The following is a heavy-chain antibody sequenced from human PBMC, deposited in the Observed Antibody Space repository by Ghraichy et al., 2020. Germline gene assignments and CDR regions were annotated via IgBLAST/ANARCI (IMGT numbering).Heavy chain of an antibody. CDR2: ISAYNGNT. CDR3: ARDKEYYYDSSGYQDYYYYGMDV. J-gene: IGHJ6*02. CDR1: GYTFTSYG. D-gene: IGHD3-22*01. V-gene: IGHV1-18*01. Sequence: ASVKVSCKASGYTFTSYGISWVRQAPGQGLEWMGWISAYNGNTNYAQKLQGRVTMTTDTSTSTAYMELRSLRSDDTAVYYCARDKEYYYDSSGYQDYYYYGMDVWGQGTTVTVSS.